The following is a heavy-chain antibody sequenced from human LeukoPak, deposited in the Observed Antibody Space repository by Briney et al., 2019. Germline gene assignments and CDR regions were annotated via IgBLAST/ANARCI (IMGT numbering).Heavy chain of an antibody. V-gene: IGHV3-23*01. CDR3: ASLYGSGPNWFDP. Sequence: GGSLRLSCAASGFTFSSYAMSWVRQAPGKGLEWVSAISGSGGSAYYADSVKGRFTISRDNSKNTLYLQMNSLRAEDTAVYYCASLYGSGPNWFDPWGQGTLVTVSS. CDR1: GFTFSSYA. CDR2: ISGSGGSA. D-gene: IGHD3-10*01. J-gene: IGHJ5*02.